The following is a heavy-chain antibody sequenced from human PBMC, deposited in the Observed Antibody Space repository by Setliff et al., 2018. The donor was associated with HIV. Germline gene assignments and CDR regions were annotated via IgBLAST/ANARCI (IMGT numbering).Heavy chain of an antibody. V-gene: IGHV3-33*01. Sequence: TGGSLRLSCTTSGFTFGSYGMHWVRQAPGKGLEWVANIWYDGSEKYYADSVKGRFTISRDKSKNTLYLQMNSLRTEDTAVYYCARFRLYHYSNKVDYWGQGTLVTVSS. D-gene: IGHD4-4*01. CDR3: ARFRLYHYSNKVDY. J-gene: IGHJ4*02. CDR1: GFTFGSYG. CDR2: IWYDGSEK.